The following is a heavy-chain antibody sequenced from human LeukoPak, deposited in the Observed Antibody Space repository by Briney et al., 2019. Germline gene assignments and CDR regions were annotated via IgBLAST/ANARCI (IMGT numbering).Heavy chain of an antibody. V-gene: IGHV3-7*01. J-gene: IGHJ4*02. D-gene: IGHD6-19*01. CDR3: ARGGAGYYFDS. CDR1: VFNFRTKW. CDR2: LNEDGSEK. Sequence: GGSLRLSCAASVFNFRTKWMSWVRQPPGKGLEWVANLNEDGSEKYYVDSLKGRFTITRDNAENSLYLHMNSLRAEDTAVYYCARGGAGYYFDSWGQGTLLTVSS.